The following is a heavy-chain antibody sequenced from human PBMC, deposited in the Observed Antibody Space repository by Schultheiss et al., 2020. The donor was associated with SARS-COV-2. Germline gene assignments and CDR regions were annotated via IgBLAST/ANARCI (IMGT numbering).Heavy chain of an antibody. CDR3: AISPNYYDSSGYAP. J-gene: IGHJ5*02. D-gene: IGHD3-22*01. CDR1: GYSISSGYY. Sequence: SETLSLTCTVSGYSISSGYYWGWIRQPPGKGLERIGYVFYSGSTNYNPSLKSRVTISVDTSKHQFSLRLRSATAADTAVYYCAISPNYYDSSGYAPWPLGTLVTVSS. CDR2: VFYSGST. V-gene: IGHV4-61*05.